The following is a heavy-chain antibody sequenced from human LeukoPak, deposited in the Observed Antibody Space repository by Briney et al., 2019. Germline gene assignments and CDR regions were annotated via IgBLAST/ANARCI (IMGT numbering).Heavy chain of an antibody. CDR2: INHSGST. Sequence: PSETLSLTCAVYGGSFSGDYWSWIRQPPGKGLEWIGEINHSGSTNYNPSLKSRVTISVDTSKNQFSLKLSSVTAADTAVYYCASSGWAEDYWGQGTLVTVSS. J-gene: IGHJ4*02. D-gene: IGHD6-19*01. CDR1: GGSFSGDY. CDR3: ASSGWAEDY. V-gene: IGHV4-34*01.